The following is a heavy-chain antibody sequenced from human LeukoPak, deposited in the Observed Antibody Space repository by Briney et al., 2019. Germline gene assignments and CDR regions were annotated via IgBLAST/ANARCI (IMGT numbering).Heavy chain of an antibody. CDR3: ARKSIAVAGPFDY. Sequence: PGGSLRLSCAASGFTFSSYWMNWVRQAPGKGLEWVSSISSSSGYIYYADSVKGRFTISRDNAKNSLYLQMNSLRAEDTAMYYCARKSIAVAGPFDYWGQGTLVTVSS. CDR2: ISSSSGYI. D-gene: IGHD6-19*01. J-gene: IGHJ4*02. CDR1: GFTFSSYW. V-gene: IGHV3-21*01.